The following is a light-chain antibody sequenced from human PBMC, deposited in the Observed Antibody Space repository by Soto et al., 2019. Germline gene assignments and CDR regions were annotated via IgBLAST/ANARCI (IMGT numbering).Light chain of an antibody. CDR3: QQSFSTPQT. CDR1: QSINIY. Sequence: DIQVKQSPSSLSASVGDSVTITCRASQSINIYLSWYQQKPGKAPKLLINVASTLQGGVPSRFSGSGSGTEFTLAISSLQPEDSATYYCQQSFSTPQTFGGVTMVDI. J-gene: IGKJ4*01. V-gene: IGKV1-39*01. CDR2: VAS.